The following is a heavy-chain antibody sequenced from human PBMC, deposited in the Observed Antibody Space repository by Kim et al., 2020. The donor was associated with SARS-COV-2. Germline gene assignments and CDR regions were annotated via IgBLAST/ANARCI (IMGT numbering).Heavy chain of an antibody. Sequence: VKGRFTISRDNSKNTLYLQMNSLRAEDTAVYYCAKDGYYYDSSGYYYVDYWGQGTLVTVSS. J-gene: IGHJ4*02. CDR3: AKDGYYYDSSGYYYVDY. D-gene: IGHD3-22*01. V-gene: IGHV3-30*02.